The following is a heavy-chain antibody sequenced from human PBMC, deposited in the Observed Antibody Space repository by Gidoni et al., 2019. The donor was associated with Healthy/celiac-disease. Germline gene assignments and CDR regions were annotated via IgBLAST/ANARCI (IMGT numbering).Heavy chain of an antibody. CDR1: GDSVSSNRAA. V-gene: IGHV6-1*01. D-gene: IGHD1-26*01. CDR2: TYNSAKLYN. Sequence: QVQLQQSGAGLMKPSQTLSRTCAISGDSVSSNRAAWKWLIQSPSSGLEGLGRTYNSAKLYNDYAVSVKSTITINPDPSKNQFSLQLNSVTPQDTAVYYCGREGLVGVTGLYYYYMDVWGKGTPVTVS. CDR3: GREGLVGVTGLYYYYMDV. J-gene: IGHJ6*03.